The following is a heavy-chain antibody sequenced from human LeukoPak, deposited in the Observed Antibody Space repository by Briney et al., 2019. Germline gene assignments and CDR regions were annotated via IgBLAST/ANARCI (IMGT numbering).Heavy chain of an antibody. V-gene: IGHV3-21*04. Sequence: GGSLRLSCAASGFTFSSYSMNWVRQAPGKGLEWVSSISSSSSYIYYADSVKGRFTISRDNSKNSLYLQTNSLRAEDTALYYCAKDRGGSSQLGDAFDVWGHGTMVSVSS. J-gene: IGHJ3*01. D-gene: IGHD2-15*01. CDR1: GFTFSSYS. CDR3: AKDRGGSSQLGDAFDV. CDR2: ISSSSSYI.